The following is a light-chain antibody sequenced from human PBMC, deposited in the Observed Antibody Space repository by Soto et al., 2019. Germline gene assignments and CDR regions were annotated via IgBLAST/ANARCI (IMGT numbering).Light chain of an antibody. J-gene: IGLJ3*02. CDR2: YDS. V-gene: IGLV3-21*04. CDR1: NIGSES. CDR3: QVWDGSSDQQV. Sequence: SYELTQPPSVSVAPGETARIACGGNNIGSESVHWYQQKPGQAPVLSIYYDSARPSGIPERFSGSNSGNTATLIISRVEAGDEADYYCQVWDGSSDQQVFGGGTKLTFL.